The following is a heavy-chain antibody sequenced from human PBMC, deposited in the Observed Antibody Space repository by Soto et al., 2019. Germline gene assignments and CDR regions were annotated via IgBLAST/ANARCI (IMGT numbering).Heavy chain of an antibody. V-gene: IGHV1-69*06. CDR3: AGVRRYLGEIYYFDP. CDR1: GGTFSSYA. J-gene: IGHJ5*02. CDR2: IVPLFRTT. D-gene: IGHD3-9*01. Sequence: QVQLVQSGAEAKKPGSSVKVSCKTSGGTFSSYAISWVRQAPGQGLEWMGGIVPLFRTTNYAQKFQGRVTITADTSTYTVYMELSGLRSGDTAVYYCAGVRRYLGEIYYFDPWGQGTLVTVSS.